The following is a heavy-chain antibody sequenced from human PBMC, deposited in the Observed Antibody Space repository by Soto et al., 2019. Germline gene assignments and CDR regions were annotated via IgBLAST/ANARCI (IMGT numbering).Heavy chain of an antibody. CDR1: GGSISSGDYY. CDR2: IYYSGST. CDR3: ARALSACSGGSCYRADYYFDY. V-gene: IGHV4-30-4*01. J-gene: IGHJ4*02. D-gene: IGHD2-15*01. Sequence: PSETLSLTCTVSGGSISSGDYYWSWIRQPPGKGLEWIGYIYYSGSTYYNPSLKSRVTISVDTSKNQFSLKLSSVTAADTAVYYCARALSACSGGSCYRADYYFDYWGQGTLVTVSS.